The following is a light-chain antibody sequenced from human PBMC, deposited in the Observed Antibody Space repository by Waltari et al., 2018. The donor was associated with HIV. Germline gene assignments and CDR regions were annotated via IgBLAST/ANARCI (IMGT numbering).Light chain of an antibody. V-gene: IGLV6-57*03. CDR3: QSCYNTYRV. CDR1: SGSIGRDY. CDR2: EDN. Sequence: NFMLTQPHSVSESPGKTVTISCTRSSGSIGRDYVHWYQHRPGSAPSLVIYEDNQRPSGCPGRFSGSIDTSSNSASLTISGLEPEDEAYYYCQSCYNTYRVFGGGTKLTVL. J-gene: IGLJ3*02.